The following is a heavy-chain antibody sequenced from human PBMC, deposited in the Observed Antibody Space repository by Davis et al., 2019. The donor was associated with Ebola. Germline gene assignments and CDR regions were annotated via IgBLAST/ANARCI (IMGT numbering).Heavy chain of an antibody. CDR1: GGSVSSGSYY. CDR2: IYYSGST. J-gene: IGHJ4*02. CDR3: ATPRSIAARPTYFDY. V-gene: IGHV4-61*01. Sequence: PSETLSLTCTVSGGSVSSGSYYWSWIRQPPGKGLEWIGYIYYSGSTNYNPSLKSRVTISVDTSKNQFSLKLSSVTAADTAVYYCATPRSIAARPTYFDYWGQGTLVTVSS. D-gene: IGHD6-6*01.